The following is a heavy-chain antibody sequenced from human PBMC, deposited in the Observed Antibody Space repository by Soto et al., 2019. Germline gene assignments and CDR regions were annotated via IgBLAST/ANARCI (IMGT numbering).Heavy chain of an antibody. J-gene: IGHJ4*02. CDR1: GYTFTSYA. Sequence: ASVKVSCKASGYTFTSYAMHWVRQAPGQRLEWMGWINAGNGNTKYSQKFQGRVTITRDTSASTAYMELSSLRSEDTAVYYCARDSGIVLMVYNYPDYWGQGTLVTVSS. D-gene: IGHD2-8*01. CDR2: INAGNGNT. CDR3: ARDSGIVLMVYNYPDY. V-gene: IGHV1-3*01.